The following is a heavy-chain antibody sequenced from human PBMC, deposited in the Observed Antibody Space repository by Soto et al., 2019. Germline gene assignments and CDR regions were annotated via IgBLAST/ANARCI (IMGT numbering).Heavy chain of an antibody. CDR2: IIPILGIA. D-gene: IGHD2-2*01. V-gene: IGHV1-69*02. Sequence: EASVKVSCKASGGTFSSYTISWVRQAPGQGLEWMGRIIPILGIANYAQKFQGRVTITADKSTSTAYMELNSLRDEDTAVYYCSTSIVLVPAASSYYYYGMDVWGQGTTVTVSS. CDR1: GGTFSSYT. J-gene: IGHJ6*02. CDR3: STSIVLVPAASSYYYYGMDV.